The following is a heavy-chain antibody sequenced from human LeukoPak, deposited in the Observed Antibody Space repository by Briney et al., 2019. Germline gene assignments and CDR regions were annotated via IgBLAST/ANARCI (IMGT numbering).Heavy chain of an antibody. V-gene: IGHV4-34*01. CDR3: ARQVRPDV. Sequence: KASETLSLTCAVYGGSFSGYYWSWIRQPPGKGLEWIGEINHSGSTNYNPSLKSRVTISVDTSKNQFSLKLSSVTAADTAVYYCARQVRPDVWGKGTTVTVSS. CDR1: GGSFSGYY. J-gene: IGHJ6*04. CDR2: INHSGST.